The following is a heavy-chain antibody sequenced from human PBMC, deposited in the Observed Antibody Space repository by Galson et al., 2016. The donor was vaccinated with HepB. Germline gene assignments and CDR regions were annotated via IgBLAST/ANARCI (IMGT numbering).Heavy chain of an antibody. J-gene: IGHJ5*02. CDR1: GGSISTYY. Sequence: SETLSLTCTVSGGSISTYYWSWIRQPPGKGLEWIGYVYYSGITNYNPSLKSRVTISVDTSKNQFSLRLSSVTAADTAVYFCARTGFRNWFDPWGQGTLVTVSS. CDR3: ARTGFRNWFDP. CDR2: VYYSGIT. D-gene: IGHD1-14*01. V-gene: IGHV4-59*01.